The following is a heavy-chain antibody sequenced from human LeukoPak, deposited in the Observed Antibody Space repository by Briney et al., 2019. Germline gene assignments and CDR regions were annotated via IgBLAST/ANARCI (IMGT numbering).Heavy chain of an antibody. CDR3: TRDAHPYYDSYLDV. CDR1: GFTFSSYW. V-gene: IGHV3-7*01. CDR2: IKQDGSEK. J-gene: IGHJ6*03. Sequence: GGSLGLSCAASGFTFSSYWMSWVRQAPGKGLECVANIKQDGSEKYYVDSVKGRFTISRDNAKNTLFLQMNSLRAEDTAVYYCTRDAHPYYDSYLDVWGKGTTVTVSS.